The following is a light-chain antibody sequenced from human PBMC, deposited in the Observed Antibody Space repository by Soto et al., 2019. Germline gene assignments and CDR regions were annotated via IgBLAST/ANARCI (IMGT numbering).Light chain of an antibody. CDR2: RAS. CDR1: QHVSSN. Sequence: EIVMTQSPATLSVSPGGSATLSCRASQHVSSNFAWYRQKPGQAPTLLIYRASTRATGIPDRFSGSGSGTEFPLTVSSLQSEDFAVYYCQQYNNWPYTFGQGPKLEIK. V-gene: IGKV3-15*01. J-gene: IGKJ2*01. CDR3: QQYNNWPYT.